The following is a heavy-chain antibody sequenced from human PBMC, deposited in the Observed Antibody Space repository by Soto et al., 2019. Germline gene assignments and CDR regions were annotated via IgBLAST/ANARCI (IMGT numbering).Heavy chain of an antibody. CDR3: ARRYGGNLDY. D-gene: IGHD1-26*01. J-gene: IGHJ4*02. CDR2: IYYSGGT. V-gene: IGHV4-59*08. CDR1: GGSISSYY. Sequence: QVQLQESGPGLVKPSETLSLTCTVSGGSISSYYWSWIRQPPGKGLEWIGYIYYSGGTNYNPSLKGRVTQSVDPSQNHFSLKLSSVTAADTAVYYCARRYGGNLDYWGQGTLVTVSS.